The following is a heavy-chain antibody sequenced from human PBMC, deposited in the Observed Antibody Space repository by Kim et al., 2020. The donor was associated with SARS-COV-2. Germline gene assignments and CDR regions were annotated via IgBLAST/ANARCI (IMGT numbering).Heavy chain of an antibody. V-gene: IGHV4-59*13. D-gene: IGHD4-17*01. CDR2: IYYSGST. Sequence: SETLSLTCIVSSGSINYYYWNWIRQPPGKGLEWIGYIYYSGSTNYNPSLKSRVTISVDTSKKQFSLKLSSVTAAYTAVYYCARGGTTWTFDIWGQGTMVTVSS. J-gene: IGHJ3*02. CDR3: ARGGTTWTFDI. CDR1: SGSINYYY.